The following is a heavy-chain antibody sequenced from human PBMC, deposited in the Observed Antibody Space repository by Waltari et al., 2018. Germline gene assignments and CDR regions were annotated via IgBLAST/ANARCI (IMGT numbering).Heavy chain of an antibody. CDR2: ITSSSYI. CDR3: ARDHYYGSGTYSSFDY. J-gene: IGHJ4*02. CDR1: GFTFSNCS. D-gene: IGHD3-10*01. V-gene: IGHV3-21*01. Sequence: EVQLVESGGGLVKPGVSLRLSCAASGFTFSNCSMHWVRQAPGKGLEWVSSITSSSYIYYADSVKGRFTISRDNAKNSLYLQMNSLRAEDTAVYYCARDHYYGSGTYSSFDYWGQGTLVTVSS.